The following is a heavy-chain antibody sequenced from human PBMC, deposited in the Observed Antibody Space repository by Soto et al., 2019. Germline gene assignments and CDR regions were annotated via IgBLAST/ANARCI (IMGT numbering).Heavy chain of an antibody. D-gene: IGHD6-13*01. V-gene: IGHV1-69*02. Sequence: QVQLVQSGAEVKKPGSSVKVSCTASGGTFSSYTISWVRQAPGQGLEWMGRIITILGIANYAQKFQGRFTITADKSTSPAKKGLSSVRSEDTDGEYCVSQYLGGEALVLWGQGTLVTVSS. CDR3: VSQYLGGEALVL. J-gene: IGHJ4*02. CDR2: IITILGIA. CDR1: GGTFSSYT.